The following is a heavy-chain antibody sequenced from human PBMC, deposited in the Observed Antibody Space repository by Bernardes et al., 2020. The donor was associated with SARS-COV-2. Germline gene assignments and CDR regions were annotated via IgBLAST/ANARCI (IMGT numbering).Heavy chain of an antibody. CDR2: ITGNGDNT. Sequence: GGSLRLSCVASGISFSNYAMSWVRQAPGRGLEWVSVITGNGDNTYYADSVKGRFTISRDNSKNTLYLQMNSLRAEDTAIYVCAKRSLGVELLHAFDIWGQGTIVTVSS. D-gene: IGHD1-26*01. CDR1: GISFSNYA. J-gene: IGHJ3*02. CDR3: AKRSLGVELLHAFDI. V-gene: IGHV3-23*01.